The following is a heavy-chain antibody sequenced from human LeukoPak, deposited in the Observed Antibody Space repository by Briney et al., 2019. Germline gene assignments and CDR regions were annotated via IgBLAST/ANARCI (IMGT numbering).Heavy chain of an antibody. D-gene: IGHD5-18*01. CDR3: AREAGYSYNFYFVY. CDR2: INWNVDST. CDR1: GFTFDDYG. V-gene: IGHV3-20*04. J-gene: IGHJ4*02. Sequence: GGSLRLACAASGFTFDDYGMSWVRQAPGKGLEWVSGINWNVDSTGYADSVKGLFTISRDNARNSLYLQMNSLRAEDTALYYCAREAGYSYNFYFVYWGQGTLVTVSS.